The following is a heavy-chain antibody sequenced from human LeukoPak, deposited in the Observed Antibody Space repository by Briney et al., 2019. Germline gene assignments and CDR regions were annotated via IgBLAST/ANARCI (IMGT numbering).Heavy chain of an antibody. CDR2: TYYRSKWST. CDR1: GDSASSNSAA. Sequence: SQTLSLTCAISGDSASSNSAAWNWIRQSPSRGLEWLGRTYYRSKWSTDYAVSVKSRITVNPDTSKNQFSLQLNSVTPEDTAVYYCARLEIWACDFWGQGTLITVSS. D-gene: IGHD3-3*01. CDR3: ARLEIWACDF. V-gene: IGHV6-1*01. J-gene: IGHJ4*02.